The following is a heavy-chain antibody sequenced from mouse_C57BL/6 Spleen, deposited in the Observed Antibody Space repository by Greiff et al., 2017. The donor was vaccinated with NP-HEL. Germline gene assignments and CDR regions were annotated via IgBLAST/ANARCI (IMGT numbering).Heavy chain of an antibody. CDR1: GYTFTSYG. CDR3: ARSKGHDYDVGYYFDY. CDR2: IYIGNGYT. V-gene: IGHV1-58*01. J-gene: IGHJ2*01. Sequence: EVQGVESGAELVRPGSSVKMSCKTSGYTFTSYGINWVKQRPGQGLEWIGYIYIGNGYTEYNEKFKGKATLTSDTSSSTAYMQLSSLTSEDSAIYFCARSKGHDYDVGYYFDYWGQGTTLTVSS. D-gene: IGHD2-4*01.